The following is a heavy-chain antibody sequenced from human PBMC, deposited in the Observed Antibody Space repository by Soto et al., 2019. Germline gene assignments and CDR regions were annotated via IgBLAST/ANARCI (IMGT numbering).Heavy chain of an antibody. CDR3: ARVTSSGWELDY. CDR2: INHSGST. Sequence: SETLSLTCTVSGGSLSSYYWSWIRQPPGKGLEWIGEINHSGSTNYNPSLKSRVTISVDTSKNQFSLKLSSVTAADTAVYYCARVTSSGWELDYWGQGTLVTVSS. J-gene: IGHJ4*02. V-gene: IGHV4-34*01. CDR1: GGSLSSYY. D-gene: IGHD6-19*01.